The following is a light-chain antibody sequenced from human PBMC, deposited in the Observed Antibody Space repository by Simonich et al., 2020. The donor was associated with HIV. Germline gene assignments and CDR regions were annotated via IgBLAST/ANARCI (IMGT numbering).Light chain of an antibody. V-gene: IGKV3-11*01. CDR3: QQYGSSPFT. J-gene: IGKJ3*01. CDR2: AAS. CDR1: QSVSSY. Sequence: EIVLTQSPATLSLSPGERAALSCRASQSVSSYLACYQQKPGQAPRLLIYAASNRATGIPARFSGSGSGTDFTLTISSLEPEDFAVYYCQQYGSSPFTFGPGTKVDIK.